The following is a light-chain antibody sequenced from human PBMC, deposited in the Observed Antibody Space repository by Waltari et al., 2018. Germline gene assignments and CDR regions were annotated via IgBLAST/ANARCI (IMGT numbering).Light chain of an antibody. J-gene: IGLJ2*01. CDR1: SSDVGNYNL. CDR2: EVT. V-gene: IGLV2-23*02. CDR3: CSYAGSNNVI. Sequence: QSALTQPASVSGSPGQSITISCTGTSSDVGNYNLVSWYQQPPGKAPKLMIYEVTKRPSGVSNRFSGSKSDNTASLTISGLQAEDEADYHCCSYAGSNNVIFGGGTKLTVL.